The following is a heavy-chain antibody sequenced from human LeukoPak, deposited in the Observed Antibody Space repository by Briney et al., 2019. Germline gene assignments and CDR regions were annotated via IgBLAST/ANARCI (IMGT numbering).Heavy chain of an antibody. J-gene: IGHJ6*02. CDR2: IIPIFGTA. CDR1: GGTFSSYA. CDR3: ARPEGLYYYGMDV. Sequence: SVKVSCKASGGTFSSYAISWVRQAPGQGLEWMGGIIPIFGTANYAQKLQGRVTMTTDTSTSTAYMELRSLRSDDTAVYYCARPEGLYYYGMDVWGQGTTVTVSS. V-gene: IGHV1-69*05.